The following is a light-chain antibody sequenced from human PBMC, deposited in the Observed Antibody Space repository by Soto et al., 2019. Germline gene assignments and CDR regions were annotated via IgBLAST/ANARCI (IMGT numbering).Light chain of an antibody. CDR3: QSYESSLSGVV. V-gene: IGLV1-40*01. J-gene: IGLJ2*01. CDR2: GNS. CDR1: SSNIGAGYD. Sequence: QAVVTQPPSVSGAPGQRVTISCTGSSSNIGAGYDVHWYQQLPGTAPKLLIYGNSNRPSGVPDRFSGSKSGTSASLAITGLQAEDEADYYCQSYESSLSGVVFGGGTQLTVL.